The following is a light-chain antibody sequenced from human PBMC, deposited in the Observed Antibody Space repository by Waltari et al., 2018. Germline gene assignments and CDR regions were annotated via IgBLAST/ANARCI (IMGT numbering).Light chain of an antibody. J-gene: IGKJ4*01. V-gene: IGKV3-11*01. CDR3: QQRASWPFT. CDR1: QSVSSN. CDR2: DVS. Sequence: EIVLTQSPVTLSLSPGERATLSCRASQSVSSNLAWYQQKPGQAPRLLIYDVSNRAPGIPGRFSGSGSGTDFTLTISSLECEDFAIYHCQQRASWPFTFGGGTKVEIK.